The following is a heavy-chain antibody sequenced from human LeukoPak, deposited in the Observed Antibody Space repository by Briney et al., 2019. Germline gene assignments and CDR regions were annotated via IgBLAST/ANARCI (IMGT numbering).Heavy chain of an antibody. Sequence: NTSETLSLTCAVSGYSISSGYYWGWLRQPPGKGLEWIGSIYHSGSTYYNPSLKSRVTISVDTSKNQFSLKLSSVTAADTAVYYCARLRGGPAEVDYWGQGTLVTVS. CDR2: IYHSGST. D-gene: IGHD3-10*01. CDR1: GYSISSGYY. J-gene: IGHJ4*02. V-gene: IGHV4-38-2*01. CDR3: ARLRGGPAEVDY.